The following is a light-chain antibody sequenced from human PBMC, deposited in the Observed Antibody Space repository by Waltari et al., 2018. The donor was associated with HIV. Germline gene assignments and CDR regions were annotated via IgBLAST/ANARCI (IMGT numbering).Light chain of an antibody. CDR1: SSDVGGYNF. J-gene: IGLJ3*02. CDR2: DVT. Sequence: QSDLTQDVSVSGSPGQSIAISCTGTSSDVGGYNFVSWYQHFPGKAPKLIIYDVTNRPSGISNRFSGAKSGNTASLTISGLQPEDEAEYYCSSYAGRSSWVFGGGTKVTVL. V-gene: IGLV2-23*02. CDR3: SSYAGRSSWV.